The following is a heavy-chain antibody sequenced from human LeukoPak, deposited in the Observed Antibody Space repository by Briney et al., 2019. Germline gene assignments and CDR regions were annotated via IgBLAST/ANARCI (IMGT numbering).Heavy chain of an antibody. V-gene: IGHV1-18*01. D-gene: IGHD4-17*01. CDR2: ISAYNGNT. CDR1: GYTFTSYG. J-gene: IGHJ4*02. Sequence: GASVKVSCKASGYTFTSYGISWVRQAPGQGLEWMGWISAYNGNTNYAQKLQGRVTMTTDTSTSTAYMELRGLRSDDTAVYYCAREAARDYGDYVDYWGQGTLVTVSS. CDR3: AREAARDYGDYVDY.